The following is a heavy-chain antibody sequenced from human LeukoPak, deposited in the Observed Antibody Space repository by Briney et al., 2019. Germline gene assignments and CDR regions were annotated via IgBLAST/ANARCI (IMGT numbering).Heavy chain of an antibody. CDR3: ARLNTAMVLYYFDY. Sequence: GASVNLSCKASGYTFTSSAISWVRQAPGHRLEWMGWISAYNGNTNYAQKPHGRFTMTTATSTSTAYMELRSLRSDDTAVYYCARLNTAMVLYYFDYWGEGTLVTVSS. CDR1: GYTFTSSA. CDR2: ISAYNGNT. J-gene: IGHJ4*02. V-gene: IGHV1-18*01. D-gene: IGHD5-18*01.